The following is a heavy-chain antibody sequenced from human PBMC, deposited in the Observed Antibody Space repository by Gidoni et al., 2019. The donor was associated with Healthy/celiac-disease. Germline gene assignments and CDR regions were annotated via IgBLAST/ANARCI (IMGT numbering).Heavy chain of an antibody. V-gene: IGHV4-61*01. Sequence: QVQLQESGPGLVKPSETLSLTCTVSGGSVSSGSSYWSWIRQPPGKGLEWIVYIYYSGSTNYNPSLKSRVTISVDTSKNQFSLKLSSVTAADTAVYYCARGPVLRLLRALFDPWGQGTLVTVSS. J-gene: IGHJ5*02. CDR1: GGSVSSGSSY. CDR3: ARGPVLRLLRALFDP. CDR2: IYYSGST. D-gene: IGHD3-3*01.